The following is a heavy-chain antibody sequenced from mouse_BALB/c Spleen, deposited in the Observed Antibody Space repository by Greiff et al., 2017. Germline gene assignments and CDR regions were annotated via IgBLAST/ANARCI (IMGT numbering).Heavy chain of an antibody. D-gene: IGHD1-1*01. V-gene: IGHV1-9*01. CDR2: ILPGSGST. Sequence: VQLVESGAELMKPGASVKISCKATGYTFSSYWIEWVKQRPGHGLEWIGEILPGSGSTNYNEKFKGKATFTADTSSNTAYMQLSSLTSEDSAVYYCARSFTTGYAMDYWGQGTSVTVSS. CDR1: GYTFSSYW. CDR3: ARSFTTGYAMDY. J-gene: IGHJ4*01.